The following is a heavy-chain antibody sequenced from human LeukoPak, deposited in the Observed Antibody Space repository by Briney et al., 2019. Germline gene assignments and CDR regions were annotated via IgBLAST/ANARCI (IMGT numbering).Heavy chain of an antibody. Sequence: GGALRLSCAAPGFTLSGFWMHSVRHAPGKRLVWVSHINSDGWSTSHEDSVKGRFTLSRDNAKNTLYLHMNSLRAEDTAVYYCASVVGGYYPPVEGFDLWGQGTMVTVSS. CDR2: INSDGWST. J-gene: IGHJ3*01. D-gene: IGHD3-3*01. CDR1: GFTLSGFW. V-gene: IGHV3-74*01. CDR3: ASVVGGYYPPVEGFDL.